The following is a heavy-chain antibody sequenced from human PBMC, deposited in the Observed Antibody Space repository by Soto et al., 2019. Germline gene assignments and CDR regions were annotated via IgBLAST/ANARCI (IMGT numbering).Heavy chain of an antibody. CDR2: IIPIFGTA. CDR3: ARSYYYDGSGYYLGYFQH. V-gene: IGHV1-69*13. Sequence: GASVKVSCKASGYTFTSYAISWVRQAPGQGLEWMGGIIPIFGTANYAQKFQGRVTITADESTSTAYMELSSLRSEDTAVYYCARSYYYDGSGYYLGYFQHWGQGTLVTVSS. D-gene: IGHD3-22*01. J-gene: IGHJ1*01. CDR1: GYTFTSYA.